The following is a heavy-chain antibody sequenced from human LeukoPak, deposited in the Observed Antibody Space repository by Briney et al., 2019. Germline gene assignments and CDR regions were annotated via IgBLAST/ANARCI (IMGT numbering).Heavy chain of an antibody. CDR2: IIPIFGTA. CDR3: ARDLALNCSGGRCFDAFDI. D-gene: IGHD2-15*01. Sequence: SVKVSCMASQGTFSSYAISWVRQAPGQGVEWMGGIIPIFGTANYAQKFQGRVTTTEDESTSTAYMEQSSLRSEDTGEYYCARDLALNCSGGRCFDAFDIWGQGTMVTVSS. V-gene: IGHV1-69*13. CDR1: QGTFSSYA. J-gene: IGHJ3*02.